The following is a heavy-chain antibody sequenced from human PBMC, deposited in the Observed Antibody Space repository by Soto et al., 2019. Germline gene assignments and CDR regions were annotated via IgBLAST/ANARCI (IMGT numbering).Heavy chain of an antibody. CDR2: ISSSSSYI. J-gene: IGHJ4*02. Sequence: PGGSLRLSCAASGFTFSSYSMNWVRQAPGKGLEWVSSISSSSSYIYYADSVKGRFTISRDNAKNSLYLQMNGLRAEDTAVYYCARYGGSSGRFDYWGQGTLVTVSS. V-gene: IGHV3-21*01. CDR1: GFTFSSYS. D-gene: IGHD3-22*01. CDR3: ARYGGSSGRFDY.